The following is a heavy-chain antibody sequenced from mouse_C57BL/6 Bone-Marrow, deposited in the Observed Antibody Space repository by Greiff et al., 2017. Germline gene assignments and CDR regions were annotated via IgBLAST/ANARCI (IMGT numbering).Heavy chain of an antibody. D-gene: IGHD1-1*01. J-gene: IGHJ4*01. CDR2: IHPNSGST. Sequence: QVPLQQPGAELVKPGASVKLSCKASGYPFTSYWMHWVKPRPGPGLEWIGMIHPNSGSTNYNEKFKSKATLTVDKSSSTAYMQLSSLTSEDSAVYYCAREGYYYYAMDYWGQGTSVTVSS. CDR3: AREGYYYYAMDY. V-gene: IGHV1-64*01. CDR1: GYPFTSYW.